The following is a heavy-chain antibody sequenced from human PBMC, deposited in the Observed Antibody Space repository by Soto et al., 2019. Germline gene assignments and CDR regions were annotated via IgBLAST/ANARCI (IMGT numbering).Heavy chain of an antibody. CDR3: VREAVGTTAY. D-gene: IGHD1-26*01. Sequence: GWSLRLSCAASGFIFKDSWMHWVRQAPGKGLVWVSRINGEGTSTTYADSVKGRFTISRDNGKNTLYLQMNSLRAEDTAMYYCVREAVGTTAYWGQGAKVTVSS. CDR2: INGEGTST. V-gene: IGHV3-74*01. CDR1: GFIFKDSW. J-gene: IGHJ4*02.